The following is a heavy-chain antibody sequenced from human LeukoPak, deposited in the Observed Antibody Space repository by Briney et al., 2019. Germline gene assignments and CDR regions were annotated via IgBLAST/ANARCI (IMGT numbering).Heavy chain of an antibody. CDR3: AKALGRDGYNSGDY. D-gene: IGHD5-24*01. V-gene: IGHV3-33*06. J-gene: IGHJ4*02. CDR1: GFTFSSYG. CDR2: IWYDGSNK. Sequence: GGSLRLSCAASGFTFSSYGMHWVRQAPGKGLEWVAVIWYDGSNKYYADSVKGRFTISRDNSKNTLYLQMNSLRAEDTAVYYCAKALGRDGYNSGDYWGQGALVTVSS.